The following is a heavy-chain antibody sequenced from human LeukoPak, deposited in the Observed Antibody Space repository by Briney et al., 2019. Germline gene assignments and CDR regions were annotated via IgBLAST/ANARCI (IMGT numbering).Heavy chain of an antibody. V-gene: IGHV3-7*01. CDR2: IKQDGSEK. D-gene: IGHD2-2*01. J-gene: IGHJ5*02. CDR1: GFTFSSYW. CDR3: ARYIVVVPAAITESTDKWFDP. Sequence: GGSLRLSCAASGFTFSSYWMSWVRQAPGKGLEWVANIKQDGSEKYYVDSVKGRFTISRDNAKNSLYLQMNSLRAEDTAVYYCARYIVVVPAAITESTDKWFDPWGQGTLVTVSS.